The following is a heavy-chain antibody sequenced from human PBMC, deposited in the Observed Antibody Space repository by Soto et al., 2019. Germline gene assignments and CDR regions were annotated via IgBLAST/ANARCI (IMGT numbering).Heavy chain of an antibody. CDR3: ARGDTKLKSIAAAARLFDY. V-gene: IGHV1-18*01. D-gene: IGHD6-13*01. J-gene: IGHJ4*02. Sequence: GASVKVSCKDSGYTFTSYGISWVRQAPGQGLEWMGWISAYNGNTNYAQKLQGRVTMTTDTSTSTAYMELRSLRSDDTAVYYCARGDTKLKSIAAAARLFDYWGQGTLVTVSS. CDR2: ISAYNGNT. CDR1: GYTFTSYG.